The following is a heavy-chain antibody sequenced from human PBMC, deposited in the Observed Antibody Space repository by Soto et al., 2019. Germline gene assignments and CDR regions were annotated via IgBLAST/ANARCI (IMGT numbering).Heavy chain of an antibody. D-gene: IGHD1-7*01. CDR1: GYTFTGYY. Sequence: SVKVSCKASGYTFTGYYMHWVRQAPGQGLEWMGGIIPIFGTANYAQKFQGRVTITADESTSTAYMELSSLRSEDTAVYYCAGTSALQWYYMDVWDKGTTVTVSS. CDR2: IIPIFGTA. V-gene: IGHV1-69*13. CDR3: AGTSALQWYYMDV. J-gene: IGHJ6*03.